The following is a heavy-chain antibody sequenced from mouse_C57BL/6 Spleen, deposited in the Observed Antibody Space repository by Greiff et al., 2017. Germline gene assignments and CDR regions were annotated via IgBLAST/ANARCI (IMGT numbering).Heavy chain of an antibody. D-gene: IGHD2-5*01. J-gene: IGHJ4*01. CDR3: ARAYYSNHFYYAMDY. V-gene: IGHV1-69*01. Sequence: QVQLQQPGAELVMPGASVKLSCKASGYTFTSYWMHWVKQRPGQGLEWIGEIDPSDSYTNYNEKFKSKATLTVDKSSSTAYMQLSSLTSEDSAVYHCARAYYSNHFYYAMDYWGQGTSVTVSS. CDR2: IDPSDSYT. CDR1: GYTFTSYW.